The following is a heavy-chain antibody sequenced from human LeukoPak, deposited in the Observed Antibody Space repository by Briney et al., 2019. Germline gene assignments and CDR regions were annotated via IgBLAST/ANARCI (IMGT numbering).Heavy chain of an antibody. D-gene: IGHD2-2*01. CDR3: ARARGWGYCSSTSCYLEWFDP. V-gene: IGHV1-8*01. Sequence: ASVKVSCKASGYTFTSYDINWVRQATGQGLEWMGWMNPNSGNTGYAQMFQGRVTMTRDTSTSTVYMELSSLRSEDTAVYYCARARGWGYCSSTSCYLEWFDPWGQGTLVTVSS. J-gene: IGHJ5*02. CDR1: GYTFTSYD. CDR2: MNPNSGNT.